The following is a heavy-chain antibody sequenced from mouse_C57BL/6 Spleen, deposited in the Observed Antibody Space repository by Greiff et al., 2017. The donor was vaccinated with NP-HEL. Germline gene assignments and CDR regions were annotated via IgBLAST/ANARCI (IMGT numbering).Heavy chain of an antibody. CDR1: GYTFTSYW. J-gene: IGHJ2*01. D-gene: IGHD1-1*01. CDR3: ARSQFITAVFDY. CDR2: INPSNGGT. V-gene: IGHV1-53*01. Sequence: QVQLQQPGTELVKPGASVKLSCKASGYTFTSYWMHWVKQRPGQGLEWIGNINPSNGGTNYNEKFKSKATLTVDKASSTAYMQLRSLTSEDSAFYYCARSQFITAVFDYWGQGTTLTVSS.